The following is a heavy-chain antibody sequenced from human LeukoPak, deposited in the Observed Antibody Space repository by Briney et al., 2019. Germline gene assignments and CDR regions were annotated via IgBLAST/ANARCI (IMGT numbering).Heavy chain of an antibody. Sequence: GGSLRLSCAASGFTVSSNYMSWVRQAPGRGLEWVSVIYSSGSTYYADSVKGRFTISRDNSKNTLYLQMNSLRAEDTAVYYCAREHSYGYVYDYWGQGTLVTVSS. J-gene: IGHJ4*02. V-gene: IGHV3-53*01. D-gene: IGHD5-18*01. CDR3: AREHSYGYVYDY. CDR1: GFTVSSNY. CDR2: IYSSGST.